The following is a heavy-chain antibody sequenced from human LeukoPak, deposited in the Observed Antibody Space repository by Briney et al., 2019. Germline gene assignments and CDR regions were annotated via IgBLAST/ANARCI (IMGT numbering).Heavy chain of an antibody. CDR3: ARGQRYFDWLLTTYYYYGMDV. CDR1: GGSFSGYY. CDR2: INHSGST. Sequence: PSETLSLTCAVYGGSFSGYYWSLIRQPPGKGLEWIGEINHSGSTNYNPSLKSRVTISVDTSKNQFSLKLSSVTAADTAVYYCARGQRYFDWLLTTYYYYGMDVWGQGTTVTVSS. V-gene: IGHV4-34*01. J-gene: IGHJ6*02. D-gene: IGHD3-9*01.